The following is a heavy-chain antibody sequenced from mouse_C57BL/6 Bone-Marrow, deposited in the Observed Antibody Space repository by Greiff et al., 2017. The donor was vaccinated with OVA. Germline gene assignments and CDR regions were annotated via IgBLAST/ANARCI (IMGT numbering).Heavy chain of an antibody. CDR2: IYPGSGST. D-gene: IGHD1-1*01. J-gene: IGHJ3*01. V-gene: IGHV1-55*01. CDR1: GYTFTSYW. Sequence: QVQLKQPGAELVKPGASVKMSCKASGYTFTSYWITWVKQRPGQGLEWIGDIYPGSGSTNYNEKFKSKATLTVDTSSSTASMQLSTLTSEDSAGLFCGLYYEGVAYWGQGTLGTVSA. CDR3: GLYYEGVAY.